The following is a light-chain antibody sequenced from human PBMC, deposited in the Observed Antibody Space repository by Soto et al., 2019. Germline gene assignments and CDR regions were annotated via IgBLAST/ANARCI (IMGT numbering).Light chain of an antibody. Sequence: EIVFTQSPGTLSLSPGERASLSCRASQRISSTFLAWYQQKLGQAPRLIIYGASSRETGIPDRFSGSGSWTEFTLTISRLEAADFAVYDCQQYGSSTKTFGQGTKVDIK. CDR2: GAS. J-gene: IGKJ1*01. V-gene: IGKV3-20*01. CDR3: QQYGSSTKT. CDR1: QRISSTF.